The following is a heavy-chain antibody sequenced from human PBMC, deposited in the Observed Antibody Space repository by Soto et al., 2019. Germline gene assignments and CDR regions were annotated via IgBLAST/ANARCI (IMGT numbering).Heavy chain of an antibody. Sequence: EVQLLESEGGLVQPGGSLRLSCAASGFSFSSYAMSWVRQAPGKGLEWVSVISGSGGSTYYADSVKGRFTISRDNSNNTLFLQMNNLRAEDTAVYYCAKAFYREEDGYNSFDYWGQGTLVTVSS. J-gene: IGHJ4*02. V-gene: IGHV3-23*01. D-gene: IGHD5-12*01. CDR3: AKAFYREEDGYNSFDY. CDR1: GFSFSSYA. CDR2: ISGSGGST.